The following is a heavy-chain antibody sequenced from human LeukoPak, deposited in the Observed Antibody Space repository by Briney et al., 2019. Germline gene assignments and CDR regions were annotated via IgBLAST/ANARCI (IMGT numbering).Heavy chain of an antibody. J-gene: IGHJ4*02. D-gene: IGHD6-13*01. CDR1: GGSLTSYF. CDR3: ARGTYGSSWQLEHFDY. Sequence: PSETLSLTCTVSGGSLTSYFWSWLRQPPGKGLEWIGYIYHSGTTNYNPSLKSRVTISVDTSKNQFSLKLTSVTAADTAVYYCARGTYGSSWQLEHFDYWGQGTLVTVSS. CDR2: IYHSGTT. V-gene: IGHV4-59*01.